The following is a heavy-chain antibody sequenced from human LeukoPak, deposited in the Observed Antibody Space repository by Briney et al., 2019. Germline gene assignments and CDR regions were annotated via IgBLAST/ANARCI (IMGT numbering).Heavy chain of an antibody. D-gene: IGHD3-3*01. CDR1: GGSISSYY. Sequence: SETLSLTCTVSGGSISSYYWSWIRQPPGKGLEWIGYIYTSGSTNYNPSLKSRVTISVDTSKNQFSLKLSSVTAADTAVYYCARGLGTYYDFWSGYYNYYYYMDVWGKGTTVTVSS. J-gene: IGHJ6*03. CDR3: ARGLGTYYDFWSGYYNYYYYMDV. CDR2: IYTSGST. V-gene: IGHV4-4*09.